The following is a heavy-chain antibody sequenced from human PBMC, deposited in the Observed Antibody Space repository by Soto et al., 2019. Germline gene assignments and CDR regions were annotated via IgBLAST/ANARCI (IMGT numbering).Heavy chain of an antibody. D-gene: IGHD2-8*01. CDR1: GFTFSNAW. CDR2: IKSKTDGGTT. CDR3: TTVPSITAVPGYCTNGVCSVYYYGMDV. V-gene: IGHV3-15*07. J-gene: IGHJ6*02. Sequence: GGSLRLSCAASGFTFSNAWMNWVRQAPGKGLEWVGRIKSKTDGGTTDYAAPVKGRFTISRDDSKNTLYLQMNSLKTEDTAVYYCTTVPSITAVPGYCTNGVCSVYYYGMDVWGQGTTVTVSS.